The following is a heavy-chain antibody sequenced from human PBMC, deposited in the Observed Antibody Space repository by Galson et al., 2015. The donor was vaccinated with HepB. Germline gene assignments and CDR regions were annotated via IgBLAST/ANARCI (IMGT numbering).Heavy chain of an antibody. V-gene: IGHV7-4-1*02. CDR1: GYTFTSYA. CDR3: ARVEYRDHYYGSGSRHWYFDL. D-gene: IGHD3-10*01. CDR2: INTNTGNP. J-gene: IGHJ2*01. Sequence: SVKVSCKASGYTFTSYAMNWVRQAPGQGLEWMGWINTNTGNPTYAQGFTGRFVFSLDTSVSTAYLQISSLKAEDTAVYYCARVEYRDHYYGSGSRHWYFDLWGRGTLVTVSS.